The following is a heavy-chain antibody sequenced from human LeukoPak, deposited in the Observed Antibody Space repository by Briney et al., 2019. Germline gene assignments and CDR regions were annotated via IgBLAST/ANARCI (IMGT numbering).Heavy chain of an antibody. CDR3: ARDVREQQLVLWY. CDR2: IIPIFGTA. J-gene: IGHJ4*02. Sequence: SVKVSCKASGGTFSSYAISWVRQAPGQGLEWMRGIIPIFGTANYAQKFQGRVTITADESTSTAYMELSSLRSEDTAVYYCARDVREQQLVLWYWGQGTLVTVSS. D-gene: IGHD6-13*01. CDR1: GGTFSSYA. V-gene: IGHV1-69*13.